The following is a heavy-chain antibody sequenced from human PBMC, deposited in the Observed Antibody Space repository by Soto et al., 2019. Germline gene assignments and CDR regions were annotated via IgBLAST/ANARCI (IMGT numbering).Heavy chain of an antibody. CDR3: ARTHYGSGSLDY. Sequence: LSLTCAVYGGSFSGYYWSWIRQPPGKGLEWIGEINHSGSTNYNPSLKRRVTISVDTSKNQFSLKLSSVTAAATAVYYCARTHYGSGSLDYWGQGPLGAVSS. CDR1: GGSFSGYY. CDR2: INHSGST. V-gene: IGHV4-34*01. D-gene: IGHD3-10*01. J-gene: IGHJ4*02.